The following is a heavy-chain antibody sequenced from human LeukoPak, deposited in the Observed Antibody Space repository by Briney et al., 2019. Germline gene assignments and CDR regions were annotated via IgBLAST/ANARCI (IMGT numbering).Heavy chain of an antibody. V-gene: IGHV3-66*01. Sequence: GSLRLSCAASGFTVSSNYMSWIRQAPGKGLEWVSVIYSGGSTYYADSVKGRFTISRDNSKNTLYLQMNSLRAEDTAVYYCARVGDCSSTSCYTGYCGGDCYFFDYWGQGTLVTVSS. CDR2: IYSGGST. CDR1: GFTVSSNY. D-gene: IGHD2-2*02. CDR3: ARVGDCSSTSCYTGYCGGDCYFFDY. J-gene: IGHJ4*02.